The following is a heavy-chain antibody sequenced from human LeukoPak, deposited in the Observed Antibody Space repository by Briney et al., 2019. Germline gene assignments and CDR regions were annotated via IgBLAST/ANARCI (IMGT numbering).Heavy chain of an antibody. CDR3: ARCYSSSTKPCWYFDL. CDR2: IYPGDSDT. CDR1: GYSFTSYW. Sequence: KPGESLKISCKGSGYSFTSYWIGWVRQMPGKGLEWMGIIYPGDSDTRYSPSFQGQVTISADKSISTAYLQWSSLKASDTAMYYCARCYSSSTKPCWYFDLWGRGTLVTVSS. J-gene: IGHJ2*01. D-gene: IGHD6-13*01. V-gene: IGHV5-51*01.